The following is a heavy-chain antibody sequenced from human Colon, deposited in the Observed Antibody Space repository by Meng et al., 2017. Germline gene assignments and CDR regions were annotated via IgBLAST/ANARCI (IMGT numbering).Heavy chain of an antibody. V-gene: IGHV4-4*02. Sequence: GPGLATRSGPLALPGAVSGAFISGDNWWRWVRQTPGKGLEWLGEIFHSGTSNYNPSLKSRVTISVDKSKNQFSLRLSSVTAADTAVYYCARRNSNNWFDPWGQGILVTASS. J-gene: IGHJ5*02. CDR1: GAFISGDNW. CDR3: ARRNSNNWFDP. D-gene: IGHD2/OR15-2a*01. CDR2: IFHSGTS.